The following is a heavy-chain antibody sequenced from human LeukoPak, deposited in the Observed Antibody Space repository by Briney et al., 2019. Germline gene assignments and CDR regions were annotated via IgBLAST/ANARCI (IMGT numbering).Heavy chain of an antibody. D-gene: IGHD1-20*01. V-gene: IGHV3-7*01. J-gene: IGHJ4*02. CDR1: GITFSSFW. Sequence: GGSLRLSCAASGITFSSFWMTWVRQAPGKGLEWVANINQDGGDKNDLDSVRGRFTISRDNAKNSLYLQMNSLTAEDTAVYYCATHNSWRFDYWGQGTLVTVSS. CDR2: INQDGGDK. CDR3: ATHNSWRFDY.